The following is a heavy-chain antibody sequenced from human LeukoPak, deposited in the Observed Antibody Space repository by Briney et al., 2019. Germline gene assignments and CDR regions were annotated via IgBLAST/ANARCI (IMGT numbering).Heavy chain of an antibody. CDR1: GGSFRDYY. CDR2: INHSRTT. V-gene: IGHV4-34*01. J-gene: IGHJ4*02. D-gene: IGHD3-9*01. Sequence: SETLSLTCAVYGGSFRDYYWSWIRQPPGKGLEWSGEINHSRTTNYNPSLKSRVAISLDTSKNQFSLKLTSVTAADTAVYYCACRSFYDVLTGPFHYWGQGTLVTDSS. CDR3: ACRSFYDVLTGPFHY.